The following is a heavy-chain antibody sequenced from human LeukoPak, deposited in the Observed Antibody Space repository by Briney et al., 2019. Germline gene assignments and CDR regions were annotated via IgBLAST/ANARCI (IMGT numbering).Heavy chain of an antibody. CDR1: GFTFSNYV. D-gene: IGHD3-10*02. J-gene: IGHJ6*04. CDR2: MSGSGGST. V-gene: IGHV3-23*01. CDR3: AELGITMIGGV. Sequence: GGSLRLSCAASGFTFSNYVMSWVRQAPGKGLEWVSTMSGSGGSTYYADSVKGRFTISRDISKNMLYLQMNSLRAEDTAVYYCAELGITMIGGVWGKGTTVTISS.